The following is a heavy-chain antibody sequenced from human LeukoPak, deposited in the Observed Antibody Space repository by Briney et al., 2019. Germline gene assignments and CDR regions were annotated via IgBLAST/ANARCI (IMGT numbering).Heavy chain of an antibody. D-gene: IGHD6-13*01. CDR1: GYTFTSYG. CDR2: ISAYNGNT. Sequence: GASVKVSCKASGYTFTSYGISWVRQAPGQGLEWMGWISAYNGNTNYAQELQGRVTMTTDTSTSTAYMELRSLRSDDTAVYYCARVTPYSSSWFHYYFDYWGQGTLVTVSS. J-gene: IGHJ4*02. V-gene: IGHV1-18*01. CDR3: ARVTPYSSSWFHYYFDY.